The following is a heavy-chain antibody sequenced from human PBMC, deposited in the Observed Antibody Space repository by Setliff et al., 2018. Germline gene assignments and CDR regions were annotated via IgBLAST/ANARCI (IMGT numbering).Heavy chain of an antibody. V-gene: IGHV7-4-1*02. J-gene: IGHJ4*02. Sequence: GASVKVSCKASGYTFTSYAMNWVRQAPGQGLEWMGWINTNTGNPTYAQDFTGRFVFSLDTSVSTAYLQISSLKAEDTAVYYCARDEPSNSGSSPLADYWGQGTLVTVSS. CDR2: INTNTGNP. CDR3: ARDEPSNSGSSPLADY. CDR1: GYTFTSYA. D-gene: IGHD1-26*01.